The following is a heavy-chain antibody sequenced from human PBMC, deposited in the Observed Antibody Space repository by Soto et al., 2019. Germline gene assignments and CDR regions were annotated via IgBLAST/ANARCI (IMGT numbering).Heavy chain of an antibody. CDR3: FRQGFGALHGLVDV. CDR1: GGSISSHN. V-gene: IGHV4-59*08. J-gene: IGHJ6*02. Sequence: QVQLQESGPGLVKPSETLSLICSDSGGSISSHNWGWIRLPPGKGLAWIGYIRDSGDTSYNPSLNSRVTMSLDTSKKEFSLKLTSVTVAATAVYYCFRQGFGALHGLVDVWGQGTTVTVSS. CDR2: IRDSGDT. D-gene: IGHD3-10*01.